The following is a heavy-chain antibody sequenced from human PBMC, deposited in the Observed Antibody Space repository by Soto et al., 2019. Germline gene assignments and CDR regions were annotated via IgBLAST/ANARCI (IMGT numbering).Heavy chain of an antibody. CDR3: AKPPGYQPRKNWFDP. Sequence: EVQLLESGGGLVQPGGSLRLYCAASGFTFSSYAMSWVRQAPGKGLEWVSAISGSGGSTYYADSVKGRFTISRDNSKNTLYLQMNSLRAEDTAVYYCAKPPGYQPRKNWFDPWGQGTLVTVSS. J-gene: IGHJ5*02. CDR2: ISGSGGST. V-gene: IGHV3-23*01. CDR1: GFTFSSYA. D-gene: IGHD2-2*01.